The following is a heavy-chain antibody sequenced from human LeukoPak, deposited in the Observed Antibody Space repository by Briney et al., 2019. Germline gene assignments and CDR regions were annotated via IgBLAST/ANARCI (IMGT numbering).Heavy chain of an antibody. J-gene: IGHJ4*02. Sequence: PSETLSLTCTVSGGSISSSDYYWSWIRQPPGKGLEWIGYIYYSGSTYYNSSLQSRITISVDTSKNQFSLKLSSVTAADTAVYYCARQISVVTRVDQWGQGTLVTVSS. CDR3: ARQISVVTRVDQ. CDR2: IYYSGST. D-gene: IGHD4-23*01. CDR1: GGSISSSDYY. V-gene: IGHV4-30-4*01.